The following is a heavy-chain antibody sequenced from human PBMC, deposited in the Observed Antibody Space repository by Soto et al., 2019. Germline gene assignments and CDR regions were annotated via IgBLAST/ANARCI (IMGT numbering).Heavy chain of an antibody. Sequence: QVQLVESGGGVVQPGMSLRLSCAATGFTCSSYGMHWVRQAPGKGLEWVAVIWYDGSNKYYADSVKGRFTISRDNSKNTLYLQMNSLRAEDTAVYYCARAPSDYWGQGTLVTVSS. V-gene: IGHV3-33*01. CDR2: IWYDGSNK. CDR1: GFTCSSYG. CDR3: ARAPSDY. J-gene: IGHJ4*02.